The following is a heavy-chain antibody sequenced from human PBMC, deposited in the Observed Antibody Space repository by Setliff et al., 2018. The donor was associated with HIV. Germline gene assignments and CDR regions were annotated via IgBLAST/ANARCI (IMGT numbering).Heavy chain of an antibody. D-gene: IGHD4-17*01. V-gene: IGHV4-38-2*02. CDR2: IYHSGST. CDR3: VRVDYGDYDFDY. CDR1: GDFFSSDYY. Sequence: SETLSLTCTVSGDFFSSDYYWGWIRQSPGKGLEWIGSIYHSGSTYYNPSLKSRVTISVDTTKSQISLKLISVTAADTAVFYCVRVDYGDYDFDYWGQGTLVTVSS. J-gene: IGHJ4*02.